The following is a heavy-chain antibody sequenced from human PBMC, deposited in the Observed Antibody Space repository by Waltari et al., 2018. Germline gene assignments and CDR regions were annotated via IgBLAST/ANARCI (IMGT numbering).Heavy chain of an antibody. Sequence: EVQLVESGGGLIQPGGSLRLSCAASGFTVSTNYMTWVRQAPGKGLEWLSVSYRGGSKYYADSVKGRFTISRDNSKNTLYLQRNSLRAEDTAVYYCARDPSGSYPGDYWGQGTLVTVSS. CDR2: SYRGGSK. D-gene: IGHD1-26*01. CDR1: GFTVSTNY. J-gene: IGHJ4*02. CDR3: ARDPSGSYPGDY. V-gene: IGHV3-53*01.